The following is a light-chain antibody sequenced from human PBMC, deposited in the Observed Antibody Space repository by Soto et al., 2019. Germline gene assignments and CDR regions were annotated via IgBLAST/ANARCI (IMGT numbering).Light chain of an antibody. CDR2: EVS. CDR3: SSYTSSSTLVV. CDR1: SSDVGGYKY. J-gene: IGLJ2*01. Sequence: QSALTQPASVSGSPGQSITISCTGTSSDVGGYKYVSWYQQHPGKAPKLMIYEVSNRPSGVSNRFSGSKSGNTASLTISGLQAEDEGDYYCSSYTSSSTLVVFGGGTKVTVL. V-gene: IGLV2-14*01.